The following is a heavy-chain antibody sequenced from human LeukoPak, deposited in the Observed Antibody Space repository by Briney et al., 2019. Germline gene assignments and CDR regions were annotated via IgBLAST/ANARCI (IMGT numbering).Heavy chain of an antibody. V-gene: IGHV3-23*01. CDR2: ISGSGGST. Sequence: GGSLRLSCEASGFRFDDYAMHWVRQAPGKGLEWVSAISGSGGSTYYADSVKGRFTISRDNSKNTLYLQMNSLRAEDTAVYYCAKGLTYYYDSSGYYYGNYFDYWGQGTLVTVSS. CDR3: AKGLTYYYDSSGYYYGNYFDY. CDR1: GFRFDDYA. J-gene: IGHJ4*02. D-gene: IGHD3-22*01.